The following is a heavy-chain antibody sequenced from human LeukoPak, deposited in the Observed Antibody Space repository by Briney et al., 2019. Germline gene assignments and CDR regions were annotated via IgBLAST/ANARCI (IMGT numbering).Heavy chain of an antibody. CDR1: GYTFTSYA. J-gene: IGHJ3*02. CDR3: ARLRGGITMIQDAFDI. CDR2: IIPIFGTA. V-gene: IGHV1-69*06. D-gene: IGHD3-22*01. Sequence: ASVKVSCKASGYTFTSYAIRWVRQAPGQGLEWMGGIIPIFGTANYAQKFQGRVTITADKSTSTAYMELSSLRSEDTAVYYCARLRGGITMIQDAFDIWGQGTMVTVSS.